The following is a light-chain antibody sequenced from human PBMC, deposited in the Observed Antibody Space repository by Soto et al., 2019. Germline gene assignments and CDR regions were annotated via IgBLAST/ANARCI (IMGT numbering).Light chain of an antibody. CDR1: SSDVGSYNL. Sequence: QSALTQPASVSGSPGQSITISCTGTSSDVGSYNLVSWYQQHPGKAPKLMIYEGSKRPSGVSNRFSGSKSGNTASLTISGLQAEDEADYYCCSYAGSSTYVFGTGTKLTLL. CDR3: CSYAGSSTYV. CDR2: EGS. V-gene: IGLV2-23*01. J-gene: IGLJ1*01.